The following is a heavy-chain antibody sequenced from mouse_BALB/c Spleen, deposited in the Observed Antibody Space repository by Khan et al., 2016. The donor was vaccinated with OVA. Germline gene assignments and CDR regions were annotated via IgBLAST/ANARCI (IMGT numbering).Heavy chain of an antibody. CDR3: AIIFYGYDWFAY. J-gene: IGHJ3*01. V-gene: IGHV2-3*01. Sequence: VQLQESGPGLVAPSQSLSITCTVSGSASTNYGVSWARQTPGKGLEWLGVIWSDGNTNYHSSLKSRLTITRDISKSQVLLKLNSLQTDGTATYYCAIIFYGYDWFAYWGQGTLVTVSA. D-gene: IGHD2-2*01. CDR1: GSASTNYG. CDR2: IWSDGNT.